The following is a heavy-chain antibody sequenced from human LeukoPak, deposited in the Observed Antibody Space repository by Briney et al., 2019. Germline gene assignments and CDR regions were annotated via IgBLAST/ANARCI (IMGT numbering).Heavy chain of an antibody. CDR3: ARVGTTNSYYGSGSYHRYYYYMDV. D-gene: IGHD3-10*01. V-gene: IGHV1-18*01. CDR2: ISAYNGNT. CDR1: GYTFTSYG. Sequence: GASVKVSCKASGYTFTSYGISWVRQAPGQGLEWMGWISAYNGNTNYAQKLQGRVTMTTDTSTSTAYMELRSLRSDDTAVYYCARVGTTNSYYGSGSYHRYYYYMDVWGKGTTVTISS. J-gene: IGHJ6*03.